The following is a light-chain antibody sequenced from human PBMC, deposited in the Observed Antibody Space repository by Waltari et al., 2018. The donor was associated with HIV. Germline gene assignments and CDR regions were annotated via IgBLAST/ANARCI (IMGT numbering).Light chain of an antibody. CDR3: LAWDYSLSVYV. CDR2: RNN. V-gene: IGLV10-54*01. CDR1: SNNVGHQG. J-gene: IGLJ1*01. Sequence: QAGLTQPPSVSKGLRQTATLTCTGNSNNVGHQGAAWLQQRQGHPPKLLTDRNNNRPSGISERFSASRSGDAASLAITGLRPADEADYYCLAWDYSLSVYVFGSGTRIAVL.